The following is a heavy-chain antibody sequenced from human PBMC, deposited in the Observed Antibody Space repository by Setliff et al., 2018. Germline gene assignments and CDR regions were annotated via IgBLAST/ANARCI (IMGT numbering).Heavy chain of an antibody. CDR3: SRWVRFCTKTACQRLSGCEF. V-gene: IGHV1-18*01. CDR2: IASATGKT. CDR1: GYTFNDYG. J-gene: IGHJ4*02. D-gene: IGHD2-8*01. Sequence: ASVKVSCKTSGYTFNDYGFTWGRQVPGRGLEWMGWIASATGKTYSAEKLQDRVTLTTDTSTSTAYLELRSLVSDDTAVYYCSRWVRFCTKTACQRLSGCEFWGQGTLVTVSS.